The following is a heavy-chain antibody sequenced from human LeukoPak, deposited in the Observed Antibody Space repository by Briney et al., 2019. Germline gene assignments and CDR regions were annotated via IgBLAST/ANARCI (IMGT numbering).Heavy chain of an antibody. CDR1: GFTVSSNY. D-gene: IGHD3-3*01. CDR3: ARITIFGVVIGALDY. J-gene: IGHJ4*02. CDR2: ISSSGSTI. V-gene: IGHV3-11*04. Sequence: PGGSLRLSCAASGFTVSSNYMSWIRQAPGKGLEWVSYISSSGSTIYYADSVKGRFTISRDNAKNSLYLQMNSLRAEDTAVYYCARITIFGVVIGALDYWGQGTLVTVSS.